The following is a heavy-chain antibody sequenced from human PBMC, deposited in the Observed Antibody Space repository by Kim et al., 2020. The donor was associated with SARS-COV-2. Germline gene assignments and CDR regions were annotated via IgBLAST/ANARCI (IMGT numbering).Heavy chain of an antibody. D-gene: IGHD6-13*01. V-gene: IGHV6-1*01. CDR3: AREAAAEYYGMDV. J-gene: IGHJ6*02. Sequence: YAVAVKSRITINPDTSKNQFTLQLNSVTPEDTAVYYCAREAAAEYYGMDVWGQGTTVTVSS.